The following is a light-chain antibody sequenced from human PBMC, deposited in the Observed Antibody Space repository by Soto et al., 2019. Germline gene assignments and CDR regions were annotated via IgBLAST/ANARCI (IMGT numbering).Light chain of an antibody. CDR2: GAS. V-gene: IGKV3-20*01. CDR1: QSVSSDY. Sequence: EIVLTQSPGTLSLSPGDGATLSCRASQSVSSDYLAWYQQKPGQAPSLLIYGASHRATGIPHRFSGAGSGTDFTLTISRLEPEDFAVYYCQQYGGPPYTCGQGTKLDIK. J-gene: IGKJ2*01. CDR3: QQYGGPPYT.